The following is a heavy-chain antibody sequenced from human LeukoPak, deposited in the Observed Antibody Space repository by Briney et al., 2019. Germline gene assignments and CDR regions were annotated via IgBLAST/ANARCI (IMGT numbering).Heavy chain of an antibody. D-gene: IGHD2-21*01. Sequence: PGGSLRLSCSASGFTFSSYTMHWVRQAPGKGLEYVSAISSNGGSTYYADSVKGRFTVSRDNSKNTLYLQMGSLRADDMALYYCARVSNNYCVDYWGQGTLVTVSS. CDR3: ARVSNNYCVDY. CDR2: ISSNGGST. CDR1: GFTFSSYT. J-gene: IGHJ4*02. V-gene: IGHV3-64*02.